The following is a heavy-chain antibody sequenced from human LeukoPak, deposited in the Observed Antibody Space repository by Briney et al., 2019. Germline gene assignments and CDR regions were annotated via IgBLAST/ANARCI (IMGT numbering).Heavy chain of an antibody. D-gene: IGHD5-18*01. V-gene: IGHV1-2*02. CDR2: INPNSGGT. CDR1: GYTFTGYY. CDR3: AKDREYSYGYDC. Sequence: ASVKVSCKASGYTFTGYYMHWVRQAPGQGLEWMGWINPNSGGTNYAQKFQGRVTMTRDTSISTAYMELSRLRPEDTAVYYCAKDREYSYGYDCWGQGTLVTVSS. J-gene: IGHJ4*02.